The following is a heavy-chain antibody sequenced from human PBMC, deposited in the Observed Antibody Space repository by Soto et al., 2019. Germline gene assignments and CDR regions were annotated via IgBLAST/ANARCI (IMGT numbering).Heavy chain of an antibody. CDR1: GFTFATSW. V-gene: IGHV3-7*01. D-gene: IGHD3-9*01. Sequence: GGSLRVSCAASGFTFATSWMCWCRQPPGKGLEHVASINPDGGEQNYVDSVRGRFTISRDNAGKSLYLQLNSLRAEDTAVFYCARNLRYSQFEYWGQGA. CDR3: ARNLRYSQFEY. CDR2: INPDGGEQ. J-gene: IGHJ4*02.